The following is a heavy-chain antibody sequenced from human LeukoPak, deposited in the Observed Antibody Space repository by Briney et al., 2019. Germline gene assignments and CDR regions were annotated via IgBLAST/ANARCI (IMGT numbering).Heavy chain of an antibody. J-gene: IGHJ4*02. CDR2: TNHSGST. D-gene: IGHD1-1*01. CDR1: GGSFSGYY. CDR3: ARGDFTTIDY. V-gene: IGHV4-34*01. Sequence: PSETLSLTCAVYGGSFSGYYWSWIRQPPGKGLEWIGETNHSGSTNYNPSLKSRVTISVDTSKNQFSLKLSSVTAADTAVYYCARGDFTTIDYWGQGTLVTVSS.